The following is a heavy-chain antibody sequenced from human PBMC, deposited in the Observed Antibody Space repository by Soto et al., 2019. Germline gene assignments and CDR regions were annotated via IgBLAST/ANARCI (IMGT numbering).Heavy chain of an antibody. V-gene: IGHV1-46*01. J-gene: IGHJ4*02. CDR1: GHTFTGNY. D-gene: IGHD6-13*01. CDR2: INPDGDVT. Sequence: QAELLQSGAEVRKPGASVKVSCKASGHTFTGNYMHWVRQAPGQGLEWMGIINPDGDVTTYAHKFRGRVTLNREMSASTSYMELRSMTSEDTAVDYCASKCSRGSFQDFDTWVQGPLVTVSS. CDR3: ASKCSRGSFQDFDT.